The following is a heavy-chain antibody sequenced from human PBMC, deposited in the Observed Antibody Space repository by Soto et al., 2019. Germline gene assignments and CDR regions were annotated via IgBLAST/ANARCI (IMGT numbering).Heavy chain of an antibody. Sequence: PGGSLRLSCAASGFTFSSYAISWVRQAPGKGLEWVSAISGSGGSTYYADSVRGRFTISRDNSKNTLYLQMNSLGAEDTAVYYCAKDRRLLRFLEWLSQIAFDIWGQGTMVTVSS. D-gene: IGHD3-3*01. CDR1: GFTFSSYA. CDR3: AKDRRLLRFLEWLSQIAFDI. V-gene: IGHV3-23*01. J-gene: IGHJ3*02. CDR2: ISGSGGST.